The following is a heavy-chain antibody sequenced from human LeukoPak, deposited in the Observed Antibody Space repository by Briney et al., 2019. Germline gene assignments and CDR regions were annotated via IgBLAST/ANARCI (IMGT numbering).Heavy chain of an antibody. CDR1: GFTFSSYW. J-gene: IGHJ4*02. CDR2: INSDGRSI. V-gene: IGHV3-74*03. CDR3: AREGRVSGYDFDC. D-gene: IGHD5-12*01. Sequence: GGSLRLYCAASGFTFSSYWMHWVRQAPGKGLVWVSRINSDGRSITYADSVKGRFTISRDNAKNTLYLQMNSLRDEDTAVYYCAREGRVSGYDFDCWGQGTLVTVSS.